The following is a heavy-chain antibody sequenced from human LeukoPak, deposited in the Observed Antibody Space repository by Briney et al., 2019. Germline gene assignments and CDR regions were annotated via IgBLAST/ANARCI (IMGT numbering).Heavy chain of an antibody. J-gene: IGHJ4*02. CDR1: GGSISSYY. CDR3: ARHPPKGFFDY. Sequence: PSETLSLTCTVSGGSISSYYWSWIRQPPGKGLEWIAYIYYSGSTNYNPSLKSRVTISVDTSKNQFSLNLSSVTAADTAVYYCARHPPKGFFDYGGRETLVPVSS. V-gene: IGHV4-59*08. CDR2: IYYSGST.